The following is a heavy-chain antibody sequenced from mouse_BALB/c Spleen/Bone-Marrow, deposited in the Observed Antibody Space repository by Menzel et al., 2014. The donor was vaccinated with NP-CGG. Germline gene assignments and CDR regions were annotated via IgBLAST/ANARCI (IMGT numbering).Heavy chain of an antibody. D-gene: IGHD2-4*01. CDR3: ASYDYGYYFDY. CDR2: IVPANGNT. CDR1: GFNIKDTY. J-gene: IGHJ2*01. Sequence: EVQLQQSGAELVKPGASVKLSCTTSGFNIKDTYMHWVKLRPEQGLEWIGRIVPANGNTKYAPKFQGKATITADTSSNTAYLQLSSLTSKDTAVYFCASYDYGYYFDYWGQGTTLTVSS. V-gene: IGHV14-3*02.